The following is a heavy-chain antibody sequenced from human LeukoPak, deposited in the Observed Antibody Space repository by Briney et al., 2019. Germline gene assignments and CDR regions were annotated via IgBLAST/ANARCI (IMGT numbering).Heavy chain of an antibody. Sequence: GGSLRLSCAASGFTFSSYSMNWVRQAPGKGLEWVSSISSSSSYIYYADSVKGRFTISRDNAKNSLYLQMNSLRAEDTAVYYCARELRIAAAGLDYWGRGTLVTVSS. CDR1: GFTFSSYS. J-gene: IGHJ4*02. D-gene: IGHD6-13*01. CDR3: ARELRIAAAGLDY. CDR2: ISSSSSYI. V-gene: IGHV3-21*01.